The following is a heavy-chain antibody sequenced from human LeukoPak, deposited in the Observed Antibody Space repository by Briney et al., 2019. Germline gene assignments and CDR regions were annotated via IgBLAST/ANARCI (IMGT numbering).Heavy chain of an antibody. CDR1: GFTFRDAW. J-gene: IGHJ1*01. V-gene: IGHV3-15*01. CDR3: AKHIYGVVSIQQ. CDR2: IRSKTDGGTT. Sequence: GGSLRLSCAASGFTFRDAWMTWVRQPPGKGLEWVGRIRSKTDGGTTDYAVSVQGRFTISRDDSKNTLYLQMSSLKTEDTAVYYCAKHIYGVVSIQQWGQGTLVTVSS. D-gene: IGHD3-3*01.